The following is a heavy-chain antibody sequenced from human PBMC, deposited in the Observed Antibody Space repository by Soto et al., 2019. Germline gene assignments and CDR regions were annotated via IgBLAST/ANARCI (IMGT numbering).Heavy chain of an antibody. CDR2: ISSTTNYI. CDR1: GFTFSRYS. CDR3: ARESEDLTSNFDY. J-gene: IGHJ4*02. V-gene: IGHV3-21*01. Sequence: GGSLRLSCAASGFTFSRYSMNWVRQAPGKGLEWVSSISSTTNYIYYADSMKGRFTVSRDNAKNSVYLDMNSLSAEDMAVYYCARESEDLTSNFDYWGQGTLVTVSS.